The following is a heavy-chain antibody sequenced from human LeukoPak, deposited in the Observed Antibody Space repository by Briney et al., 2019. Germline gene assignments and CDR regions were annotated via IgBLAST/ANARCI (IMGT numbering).Heavy chain of an antibody. CDR1: GGSFSGYY. D-gene: IGHD3-10*01. CDR2: INHSGST. V-gene: IGHV4-34*01. Sequence: KPSETLSLTCAVYGGSFSGYYWSWIRQPPGKGLEWIGEINHSGSTNYNPSLKSRVTISVDTSKNQFSLKLSSATAADTAVYYCARGWKDYYGSGSYDWGQGTLVTVSS. CDR3: ARGWKDYYGSGSYD. J-gene: IGHJ4*02.